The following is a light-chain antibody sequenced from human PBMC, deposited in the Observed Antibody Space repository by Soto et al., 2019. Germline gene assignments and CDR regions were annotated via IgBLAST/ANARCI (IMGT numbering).Light chain of an antibody. CDR1: SSDVGGYNY. Sequence: ALTQPASVSGSPGQSITISCTGTSSDVGGYNYVSWYQQHPGKAPKLMIYEVSNRPSGISNRFSGSKSGNTASLTISGLQAEDEADYYCISYTSGSTLYVFGTGTKLTVL. CDR2: EVS. J-gene: IGLJ1*01. V-gene: IGLV2-14*01. CDR3: ISYTSGSTLYV.